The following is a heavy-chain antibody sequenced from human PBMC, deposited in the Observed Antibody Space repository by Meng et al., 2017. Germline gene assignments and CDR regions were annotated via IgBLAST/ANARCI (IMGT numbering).Heavy chain of an antibody. D-gene: IGHD1-26*01. CDR2: INHSGST. CDR1: GGSFSGYY. Sequence: SETLSLTCAVYGGSFSGYYWSWIRQPPGKGREWIGEINHSGSTNYNPSLKSRVTISVDTSKNQFSLKLSSVTAADTAVYYCARDSVGASPFDYWGQGTLVTVSS. J-gene: IGHJ4*02. V-gene: IGHV4-34*01. CDR3: ARDSVGASPFDY.